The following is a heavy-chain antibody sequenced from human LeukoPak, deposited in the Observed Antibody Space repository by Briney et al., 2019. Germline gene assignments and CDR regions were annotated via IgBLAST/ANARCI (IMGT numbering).Heavy chain of an antibody. CDR1: GYSISSGYY. D-gene: IGHD2/OR15-2a*01. V-gene: IGHV4-38-2*02. J-gene: IGHJ5*02. CDR3: ARDLSRGFDP. Sequence: SETLSLTCTVSGYSISSGYYWGWIRQPPGKGLEWIGSIYYSGSTCYNPSLKSRVTISVDTSKNQFSLKLSSVTAADTAVYYCARDLSRGFDPWGQGTLVTVSS. CDR2: IYYSGST.